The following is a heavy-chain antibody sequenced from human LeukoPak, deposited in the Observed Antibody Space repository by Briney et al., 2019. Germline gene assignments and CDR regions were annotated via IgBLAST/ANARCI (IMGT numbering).Heavy chain of an antibody. J-gene: IGHJ4*02. V-gene: IGHV3-23*01. Sequence: PAGSLRLSCAASGFTFSRYAMSWVRQAPGKGLEWVSAISGGGSTTYYAYPVKGRIAISRDNSKDTLFLQMNSLRAEDTAVYYCAKDRWGLSSGYDLEYCDYWGQGTLVTVSS. CDR1: GFTFSRYA. CDR3: AKDRWGLSSGYDLEYCDY. D-gene: IGHD5-12*01. CDR2: ISGGGSTT.